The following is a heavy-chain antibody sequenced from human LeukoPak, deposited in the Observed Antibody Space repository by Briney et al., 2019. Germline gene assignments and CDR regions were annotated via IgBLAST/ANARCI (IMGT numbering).Heavy chain of an antibody. Sequence: GESLKISCKGSGYSFTNYWIGWVRQMPGKGLEWMGIIYPGDSDTRYSPSFQGQVTISADKSLNTAYLQWSSLKASDTAMYYCAGVGSPYYFDYWGQGTLVTVSS. D-gene: IGHD1-26*01. CDR3: AGVGSPYYFDY. CDR2: IYPGDSDT. V-gene: IGHV5-51*01. J-gene: IGHJ4*02. CDR1: GYSFTNYW.